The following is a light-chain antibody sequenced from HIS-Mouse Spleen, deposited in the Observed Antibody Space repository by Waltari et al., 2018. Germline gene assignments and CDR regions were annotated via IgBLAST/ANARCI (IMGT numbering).Light chain of an antibody. J-gene: IGLJ3*02. V-gene: IGLV2-14*01. Sequence: QSALTQPASVSGSPGQSITISCTGTSSDVGGYNYVSWYQQHPGKAPKLMIYEVSNRPSGVSSRFSGSQSGNTASLTISGLQAEDEADYYCSSYTSSSTWVFCGGTKLTVL. CDR3: SSYTSSSTWV. CDR2: EVS. CDR1: SSDVGGYNY.